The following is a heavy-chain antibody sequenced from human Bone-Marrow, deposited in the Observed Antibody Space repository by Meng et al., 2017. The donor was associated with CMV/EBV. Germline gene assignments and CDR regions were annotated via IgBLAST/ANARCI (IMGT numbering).Heavy chain of an antibody. V-gene: IGHV1-46*01. CDR3: ARAPYSSSSGGEYGMDV. D-gene: IGHD6-6*01. J-gene: IGHJ6*02. Sequence: ASVKVSCKASGYTFTSYYMHWVRQAPGQGLEWMGIINPSGGSTSYAQKFQGRVTMTRDTSTSTVYMELSSLRSEDTAVYYCARAPYSSSSGGEYGMDVWGQGTTVTVSS. CDR2: INPSGGST. CDR1: GYTFTSYY.